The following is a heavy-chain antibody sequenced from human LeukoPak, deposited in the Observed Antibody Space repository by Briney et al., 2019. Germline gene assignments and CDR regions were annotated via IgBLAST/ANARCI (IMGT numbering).Heavy chain of an antibody. CDR3: ARVPVKSRYYFDY. Sequence: ASVKVSCKASGYTFTSYDINWVRQATGQGLEWMGWMNPNSGNTGYAQKFQGRVTMTRNTSISTAYMELSSLRSEDTAVYYCARVPVKSRYYFDYWGQGTLVTVSS. D-gene: IGHD2/OR15-2a*01. CDR1: GYTFTSYD. CDR2: MNPNSGNT. J-gene: IGHJ4*02. V-gene: IGHV1-8*01.